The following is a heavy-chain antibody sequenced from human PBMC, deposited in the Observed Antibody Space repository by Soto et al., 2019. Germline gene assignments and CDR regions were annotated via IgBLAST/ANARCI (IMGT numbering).Heavy chain of an antibody. Sequence: ASVEVSCKDSGYTLTSYDINWVRQAPGKGLEWMGGFDPEDGETIYAQKFQGRVTMTEDTSTDTAYMELSSLRSEDTAVYYCATNLRYFDWFPDYWGQGTLVTVSS. D-gene: IGHD3-9*01. V-gene: IGHV1-24*01. CDR3: ATNLRYFDWFPDY. CDR2: FDPEDGET. CDR1: GYTLTSYD. J-gene: IGHJ4*02.